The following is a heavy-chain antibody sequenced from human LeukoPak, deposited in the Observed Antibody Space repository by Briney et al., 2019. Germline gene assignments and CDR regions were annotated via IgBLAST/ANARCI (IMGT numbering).Heavy chain of an antibody. CDR2: IKQDGSEK. V-gene: IGHV3-7*01. CDR1: GFTFSSYW. J-gene: IGHJ6*02. Sequence: GGSLRLSCAASGFTFSSYWMSWVRQAPGKGLEWVANIKQDGSEKYYVDSVKGRFTISRDNAKNSLYLQMSSLRAEDTAVYYCARDPYSSGWPSYYYYGMDVWGQGTTVTVSS. D-gene: IGHD6-19*01. CDR3: ARDPYSSGWPSYYYYGMDV.